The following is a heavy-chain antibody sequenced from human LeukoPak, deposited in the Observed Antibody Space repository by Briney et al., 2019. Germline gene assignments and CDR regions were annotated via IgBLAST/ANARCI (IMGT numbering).Heavy chain of an antibody. V-gene: IGHV4-39*07. CDR3: ARGDRPGYDY. D-gene: IGHD1-14*01. CDR1: GGSISSDTYF. J-gene: IGHJ4*02. Sequence: PSETLSLTCTVSGGSISSDTYFWGWIRQPPGKGLEWIGEINHSGSTNYNPSLKSRVTISVDTSKNQFSLKLSSVTAADTAVYYCARGDRPGYDYWGQGTLVTVSS. CDR2: INHSGST.